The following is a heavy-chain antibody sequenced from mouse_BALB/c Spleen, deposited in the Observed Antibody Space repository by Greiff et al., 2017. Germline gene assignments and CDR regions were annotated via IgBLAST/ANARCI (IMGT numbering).Heavy chain of an antibody. D-gene: IGHD4-1*01. V-gene: IGHV5-17*02. CDR3: ARWEGVLYAMDY. J-gene: IGHJ4*01. CDR2: ISSGSSTI. CDR1: GFTFSSFG. Sequence: DVKVEESGGGLVQPGGSRQLSCAASGFTFSSFGMHWVRQAPEKGLEWVAYISSGSSTIYYADTVKGRFTISRDNPKNTLFLQMTSLRSEDTAMYYCARWEGVLYAMDYWGQGTSVTVSS.